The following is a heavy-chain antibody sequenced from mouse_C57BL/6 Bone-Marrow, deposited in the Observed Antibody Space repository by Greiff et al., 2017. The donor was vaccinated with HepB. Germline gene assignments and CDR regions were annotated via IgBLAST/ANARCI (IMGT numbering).Heavy chain of an antibody. CDR3: ATYGNYAMDY. CDR1: GFTFSSYT. J-gene: IGHJ4*01. CDR2: ISGGGGNT. D-gene: IGHD2-10*02. Sequence: EVNLVESGGGLVKPGGSLKLSCAASGFTFSSYTMSWVRQTPEKRLEWVATISGGGGNTYYPDSVKGRFTISRDNAKNTLYLQMSSLRSEDTALYYCATYGNYAMDYWGQGTSVTVSS. V-gene: IGHV5-9*01.